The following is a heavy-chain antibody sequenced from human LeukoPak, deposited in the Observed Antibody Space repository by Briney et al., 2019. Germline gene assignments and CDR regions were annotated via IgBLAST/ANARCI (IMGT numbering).Heavy chain of an antibody. J-gene: IGHJ4*02. CDR1: GFTFSSYW. CDR2: IYSGGST. Sequence: GGSLRLSCAASGFTFSSYWMSWVRQAPGKGLEWVSVIYSGGSTYYADSVKGRFTISRDNSKNTVYLQMNSLRAEDTAVYYCARCPTSGPDYWGQGTLVTVSS. D-gene: IGHD2-8*01. CDR3: ARCPTSGPDY. V-gene: IGHV3-66*01.